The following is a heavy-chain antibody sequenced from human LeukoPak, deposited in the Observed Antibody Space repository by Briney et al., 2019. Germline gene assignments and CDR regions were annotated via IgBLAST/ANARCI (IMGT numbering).Heavy chain of an antibody. CDR2: LHPNGGV. J-gene: IGHJ5*02. CDR3: ARVIGVNDKYFDP. V-gene: IGHV4-4*07. CDR1: SDSFSLYY. D-gene: IGHD3-22*01. Sequence: SETLSLTCNVSSDSFSLYYWNWIRQPAGKGLEWIGRLHPNGGVNYNPSLRSRVTLSGDTSKKQVFLRLTAVTAADTAVYYCARVIGVNDKYFDPWGQGIPVTVTS.